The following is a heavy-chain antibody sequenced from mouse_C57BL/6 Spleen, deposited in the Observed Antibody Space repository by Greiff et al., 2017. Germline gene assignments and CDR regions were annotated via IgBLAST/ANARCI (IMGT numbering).Heavy chain of an antibody. Sequence: QVQLQQPGAELVRPGSSVKLSCKASGYTFTSYWMHWVKQRPIQGLEWIGNIDPSDSETHSNQKFKDKATLTVEKSSSTAYMQLSSLTSEDSAVYYCARGGYFGSSHWYFDVWGTGTTVTVSS. CDR2: IDPSDSET. CDR3: ARGGYFGSSHWYFDV. CDR1: GYTFTSYW. V-gene: IGHV1-52*01. D-gene: IGHD1-1*01. J-gene: IGHJ1*03.